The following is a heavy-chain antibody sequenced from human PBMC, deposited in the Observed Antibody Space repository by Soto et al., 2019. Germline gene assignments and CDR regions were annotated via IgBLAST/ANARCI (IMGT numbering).Heavy chain of an antibody. Sequence: EVQVVESGGGSVQPGGSLRLSCGASGFTFSNYWMHWVRQVPGKGLVWISRINPDGSSSSYADFVKGRFTISRDNAKNTLYLQMNSLRVEDTALYYCSRDTLGEDDYWGQGPLVTVSS. CDR1: GFTFSNYW. CDR3: SRDTLGEDDY. D-gene: IGHD3-16*01. CDR2: INPDGSSS. V-gene: IGHV3-74*01. J-gene: IGHJ4*02.